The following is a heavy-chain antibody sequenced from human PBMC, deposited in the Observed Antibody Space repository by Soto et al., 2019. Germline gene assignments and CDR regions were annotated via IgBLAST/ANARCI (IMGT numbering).Heavy chain of an antibody. D-gene: IGHD3-3*01. Sequence: SETLSLTCTVSGGSISSGGYYWIWIRQHPGKGLEWLGYIYYSGSTYYNPSLKSRVTISVDTSKNQFSLKLSSVTAADTAVYYCARGRITIFGVVPDAFDIWGQGTMVTVSS. J-gene: IGHJ3*02. CDR1: GGSISSGGYY. CDR2: IYYSGST. CDR3: ARGRITIFGVVPDAFDI. V-gene: IGHV4-31*03.